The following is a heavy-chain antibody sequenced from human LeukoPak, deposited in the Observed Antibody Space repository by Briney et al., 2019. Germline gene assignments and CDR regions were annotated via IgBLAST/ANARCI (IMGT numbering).Heavy chain of an antibody. D-gene: IGHD6-19*01. V-gene: IGHV3-9*01. CDR3: AKDETHSSGWAPFDS. CDR1: GFTFDDYA. CDR2: ISWNSGSI. J-gene: IGHJ4*02. Sequence: GRSLRLSCAASGFTFDDYAMHWVRQAPGKGLEWVSGISWNSGSIGYADSVKGRFTISRDNAKNSLYLQMNSLRVEDTAVYYCAKDETHSSGWAPFDSWGQGTLVIVSS.